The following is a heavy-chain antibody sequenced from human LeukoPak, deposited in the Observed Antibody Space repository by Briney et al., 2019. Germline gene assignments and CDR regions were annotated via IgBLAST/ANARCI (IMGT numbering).Heavy chain of an antibody. CDR3: ARVGTWELQRVFDY. D-gene: IGHD1-26*01. CDR2: IQRGGSES. CDR1: GFTFTDYW. Sequence: GGSLRLSCAASGFTFTDYWVTWVRQVPGKGLEWVANIQRGGSESYYVDSVKGRFTISRENAKNSLYLQMDSLRVEDTAVYYCARVGTWELQRVFDYWGQGTPVTVSS. J-gene: IGHJ4*02. V-gene: IGHV3-7*01.